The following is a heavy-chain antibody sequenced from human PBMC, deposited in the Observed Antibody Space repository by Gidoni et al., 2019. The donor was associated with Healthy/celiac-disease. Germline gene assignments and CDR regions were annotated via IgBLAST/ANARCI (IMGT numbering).Heavy chain of an antibody. V-gene: IGHV4-39*01. D-gene: IGHD6-13*01. CDR3: ARHSSSWFGPFDP. J-gene: IGHJ5*02. Sequence: QLQLQESGPGLVKPSETLSLTCTVSGGSISSSSYYWGWIRQPPGKGLEWIGSIYYSGSTYYNPSLKSRVTISVDTSKNQFSLKLSSVTAADTAVYSCARHSSSWFGPFDPWGQGTLVTVSS. CDR1: GGSISSSSYY. CDR2: IYYSGST.